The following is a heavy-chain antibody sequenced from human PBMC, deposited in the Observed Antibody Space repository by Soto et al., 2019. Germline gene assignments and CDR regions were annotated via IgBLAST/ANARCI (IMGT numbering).Heavy chain of an antibody. D-gene: IGHD3-16*02. V-gene: IGHV3-30-3*01. CDR1: GFTFSSYA. J-gene: IGHJ4*02. CDR3: ARGGYYVWGSYRFSPMDY. Sequence: QVQLVESGGGVVQPGRSLRLSCAASGFTFSSYAMHWVRQAPGKGLEWVAVISYDGSNKYYADSVKGRFTISRDNSKNTLYLQMNSMRADDTAVYYCARGGYYVWGSYRFSPMDYWGQGTLVTVSS. CDR2: ISYDGSNK.